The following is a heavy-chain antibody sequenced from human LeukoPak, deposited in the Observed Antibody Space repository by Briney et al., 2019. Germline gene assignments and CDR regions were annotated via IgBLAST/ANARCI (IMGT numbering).Heavy chain of an antibody. D-gene: IGHD2-2*01. CDR2: IRFDGSTK. V-gene: IGHV3-30*02. CDR1: AFTFSNYA. CDR3: AEDFCSSTSCYFDH. Sequence: GGSLRLSCAASAFTFSNYAMHWVRQAPGKGLDWVAFIRFDGSTKYYADSVKGRFTISRDNSKNTLYLQMNSLRAEDTAVYYCAEDFCSSTSCYFDHWGQGTLVTVSS. J-gene: IGHJ4*02.